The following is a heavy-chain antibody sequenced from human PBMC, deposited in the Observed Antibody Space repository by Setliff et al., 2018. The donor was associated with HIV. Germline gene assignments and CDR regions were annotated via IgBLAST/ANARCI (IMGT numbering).Heavy chain of an antibody. CDR1: GGSISSGDYY. CDR2: IYYSGST. J-gene: IGHJ4*02. Sequence: PSETLSLTCTVSGGSISSGDYYWSWIRQPPGKGLEWIGYIYYSGSTYYNPSLRSRVTISLDTSKNQFSLNLRSVTAADTAVYYCARDPPGYGDSKDYWGQGKLVTAPQ. CDR3: ARDPPGYGDSKDY. D-gene: IGHD4-17*01. V-gene: IGHV4-30-4*02.